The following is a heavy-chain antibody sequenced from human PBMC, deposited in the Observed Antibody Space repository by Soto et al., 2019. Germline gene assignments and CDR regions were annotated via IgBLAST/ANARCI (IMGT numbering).Heavy chain of an antibody. CDR2: INHSGST. CDR3: ARGKDFGVAIPSKTNWFDP. Sequence: PSETLSLTCAVYGGSFSGYYWSWIRQPPGKGLEWIGEINHSGSTNYNPSLKSRVTISVDTSKNQFSLKLSSVTAADTAVYYCARGKDFGVAIPSKTNWFDPWGQGTLVTVSS. J-gene: IGHJ5*02. V-gene: IGHV4-34*01. D-gene: IGHD3-3*01. CDR1: GGSFSGYY.